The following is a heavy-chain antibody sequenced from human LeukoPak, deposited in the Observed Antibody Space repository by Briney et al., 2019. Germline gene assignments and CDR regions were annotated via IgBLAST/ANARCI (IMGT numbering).Heavy chain of an antibody. J-gene: IGHJ4*02. CDR2: LNPSGGST. CDR3: ARGGRIAVAGTLSVY. Sequence: ASVKVSCKASGYTFTSYYMHWVRQAPGQGLEWMGILNPSGGSTSYAQKFQGRVTMTRDTSTSTVYMGLSSLRSEDTAVYYCARGGRIAVAGTLSVYWGQGTLVTVSS. V-gene: IGHV1-46*01. CDR1: GYTFTSYY. D-gene: IGHD6-19*01.